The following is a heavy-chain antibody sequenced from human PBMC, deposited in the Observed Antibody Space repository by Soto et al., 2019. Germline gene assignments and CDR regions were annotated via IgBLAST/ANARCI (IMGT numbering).Heavy chain of an antibody. V-gene: IGHV4-39*07. CDR1: DGSISRSTFY. Sequence: SETLSLTCTVSDGSISRSTFYWGWIRQPPGKGLEWIGSVHYTGSTYYNPSLKSRVTISIDSSKNHLSLKLSSVTAADTAVYYCARGRVIMPLTVGPPTFDYWGQGTLVTVSS. CDR3: ARGRVIMPLTVGPPTFDY. CDR2: VHYTGST. J-gene: IGHJ4*02. D-gene: IGHD2-21*01.